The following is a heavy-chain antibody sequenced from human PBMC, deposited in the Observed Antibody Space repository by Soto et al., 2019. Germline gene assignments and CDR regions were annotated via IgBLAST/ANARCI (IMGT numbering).Heavy chain of an antibody. D-gene: IGHD2-2*01. J-gene: IGHJ5*02. Sequence: GGSLRLSCAASGFPFSSYWMHWVRQAPGKGLVWVSRINGDGSSINYADSVKGRFTISRDNAKNTLYLQMNSLGAEDAAMYFCTRRGCSTTGCYFTWGRGTLVTVSS. V-gene: IGHV3-74*01. CDR1: GFPFSSYW. CDR2: INGDGSSI. CDR3: TRRGCSTTGCYFT.